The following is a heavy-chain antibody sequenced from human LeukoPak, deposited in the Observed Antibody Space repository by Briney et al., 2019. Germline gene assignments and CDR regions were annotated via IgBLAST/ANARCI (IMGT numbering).Heavy chain of an antibody. D-gene: IGHD3-16*02. CDR2: VSYSGST. V-gene: IGHV4-31*03. CDR1: GGSITSGGDY. Sequence: SQTLSLTCSVSGGSITSGGDYWHWIRQHPNKGLEWIGYVSYSGSTYYNPSLKSRVTISVDTSKNQFSLKLSSVTAADTAVYYCARLMRLGELSPPPQNWFDPWGQGTLVTVSS. CDR3: ARLMRLGELSPPPQNWFDP. J-gene: IGHJ5*02.